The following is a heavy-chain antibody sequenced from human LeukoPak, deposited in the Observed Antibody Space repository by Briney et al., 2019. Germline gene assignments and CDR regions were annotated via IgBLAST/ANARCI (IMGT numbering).Heavy chain of an antibody. CDR2: FDPEDVET. J-gene: IGHJ5*02. Sequence: ATVKVSCKVSGYTLTELSMHWVRQAPGKGLEWMGGFDPEDVETIYAQKFQGRVTMTTDTSTSTAYMELRSLRSDDTAVYYCARDNYYYGPQWFDPWGQGTLVTVSS. D-gene: IGHD3-10*01. CDR3: ARDNYYYGPQWFDP. CDR1: GYTLTELS. V-gene: IGHV1-24*01.